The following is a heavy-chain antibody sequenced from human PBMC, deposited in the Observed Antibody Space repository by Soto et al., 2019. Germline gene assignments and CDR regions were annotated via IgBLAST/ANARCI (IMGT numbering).Heavy chain of an antibody. CDR3: ARGGMVIIPTATAFDY. Sequence: GGSLRLSCAASGFTFKSYAVSWVRQAPGKGLEWVSVITGSGDGTYYADSVKGRFTISRDNSKNTLYLQMNSLRAEDTAVYYCARGGMVIIPTATAFDYWGQGTLVTVPS. V-gene: IGHV3-23*01. CDR2: ITGSGDGT. CDR1: GFTFKSYA. J-gene: IGHJ4*02. D-gene: IGHD2-2*01.